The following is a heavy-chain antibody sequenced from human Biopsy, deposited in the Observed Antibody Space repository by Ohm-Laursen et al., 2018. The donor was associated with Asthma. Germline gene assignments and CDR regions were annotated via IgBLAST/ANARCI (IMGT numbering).Heavy chain of an antibody. CDR1: GFTFGDYW. Sequence: SLRLSCAASGFTFGDYWMSWVRRAPGKGLEWVAQILFDGRKINYPDSVKGRFTISRDNSKNMVYLQMNSLRPEDTAVYYCAKDRVAGRSYYFDYWGQGSLVTVPS. CDR2: ILFDGRKI. V-gene: IGHV3-30*18. J-gene: IGHJ4*02. CDR3: AKDRVAGRSYYFDY. D-gene: IGHD6-13*01.